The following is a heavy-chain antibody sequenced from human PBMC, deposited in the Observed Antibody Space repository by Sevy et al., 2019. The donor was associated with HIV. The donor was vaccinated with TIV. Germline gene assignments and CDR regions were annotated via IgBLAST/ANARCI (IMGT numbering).Heavy chain of an antibody. CDR3: ARGKREEWLLYLDN. V-gene: IGHV1-2*02. CDR1: GYTFAAYY. Sequence: ASVKVSCKTSGYTFAAYYIHWVRQAPGQGLEWLGWIYPNGGDTTYAQKFQGRVTVTMSTSINTVYMELTRLRSDDKAVYYCARGKREEWLLYLDNWGPGTLVTVSS. CDR2: IYPNGGDT. J-gene: IGHJ4*02. D-gene: IGHD3-3*01.